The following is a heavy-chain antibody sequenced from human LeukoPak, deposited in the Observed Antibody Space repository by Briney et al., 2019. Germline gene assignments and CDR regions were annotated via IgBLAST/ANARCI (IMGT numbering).Heavy chain of an antibody. CDR1: GYTFTSYG. J-gene: IGHJ3*02. CDR3: ARDQGSSWSLDAFDI. Sequence: ASVKVSCKASGYTFTSYGISWVRQAPGQGLEWMGWISAYNGNTNYAQKLQGRVTMTTDTSTSTAYMELRSLRSDDTAVHYCARDQGSSWSLDAFDIWGQGRMVTVSS. CDR2: ISAYNGNT. V-gene: IGHV1-18*01. D-gene: IGHD6-13*01.